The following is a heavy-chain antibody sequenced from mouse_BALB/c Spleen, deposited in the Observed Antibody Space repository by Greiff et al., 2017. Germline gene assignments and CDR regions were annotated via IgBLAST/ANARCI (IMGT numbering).Heavy chain of an antibody. CDR2: IDPANGNT. J-gene: IGHJ2*01. D-gene: IGHD2-1*01. CDR3: ALYYGNYVEVF. CDR1: GFNIKDTY. Sequence: VQLKQSGAELVKPGASVKLSCTASGFNIKDTYMHWVKQRPEQGLEWIGRIDPANGNTKYDPKFQGKATITADTSSNTAYLQLSSLTSEDTAVYYCALYYGNYVEVFWGQGTTLTVSS. V-gene: IGHV14-3*02.